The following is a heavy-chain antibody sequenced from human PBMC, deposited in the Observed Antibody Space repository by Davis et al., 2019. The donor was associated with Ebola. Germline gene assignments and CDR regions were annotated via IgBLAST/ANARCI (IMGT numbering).Heavy chain of an antibody. CDR1: GFTFSDYY. D-gene: IGHD5-24*01. V-gene: IGHV3-72*01. J-gene: IGHJ4*02. Sequence: PGGSLRLSCAASGFTFSDYYMDWVRQPPGKGLEWVARIRPKANGQTTEYAASVKGRFTISRDDSQNSVFLQMNSLKTEDTAVYYCVRGYNSFDSWGQGTLVTVSS. CDR2: IRPKANGQTT. CDR3: VRGYNSFDS.